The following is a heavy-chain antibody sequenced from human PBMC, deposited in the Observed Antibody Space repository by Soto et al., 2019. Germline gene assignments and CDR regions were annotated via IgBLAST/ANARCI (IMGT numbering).Heavy chain of an antibody. V-gene: IGHV3-23*01. D-gene: IGHD3-10*01. J-gene: IGHJ2*01. CDR1: GFTFINYA. CDR3: ARKVPGSTSPPIYWYFDL. CDR2: VSGGGDTT. Sequence: EVQLLESGGGLVQPGGSLRLSCEGSGFTFINYAMNWVRQAPGKGLEWVLAVSGGGDTTFSADSVKGRFTISRDNSKNTLRLQIHSLRGDDTAVYYCARKVPGSTSPPIYWYFDLWGRGTLVTVSS.